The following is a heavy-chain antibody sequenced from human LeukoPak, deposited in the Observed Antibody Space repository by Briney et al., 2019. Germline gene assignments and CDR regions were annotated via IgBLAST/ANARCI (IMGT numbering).Heavy chain of an antibody. CDR1: GYSFTSYW. CDR2: INPGDSDT. J-gene: IGHJ4*02. Sequence: GESLKISCKGSGYSFTSYWIGWVRQMPGKGLEWMGIINPGDSDTRYSPSFQGQVTISADKSISTAYLQWSSLKASDTAMYYCARQGPSYYDYSDYWGQGTLVTVSS. D-gene: IGHD3-22*01. V-gene: IGHV5-51*01. CDR3: ARQGPSYYDYSDY.